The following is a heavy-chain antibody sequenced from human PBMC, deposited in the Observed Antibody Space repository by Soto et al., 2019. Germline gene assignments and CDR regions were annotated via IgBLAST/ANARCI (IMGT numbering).Heavy chain of an antibody. V-gene: IGHV4-34*01. CDR2: INHSGST. Sequence: PSETLSLTCAVYGGSFSGYYWSWIRQPPGKGLEWIGEINHSGSTNYNPSLKSRVTISVDTSKNQFSLKLSSVTAADTAVYYCARARGAIFGVVIRNWFDPWGQGTLVTVSS. CDR1: GGSFSGYY. D-gene: IGHD3-3*01. J-gene: IGHJ5*02. CDR3: ARARGAIFGVVIRNWFDP.